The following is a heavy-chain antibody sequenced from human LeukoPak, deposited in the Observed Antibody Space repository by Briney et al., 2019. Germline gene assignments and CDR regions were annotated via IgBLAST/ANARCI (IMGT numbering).Heavy chain of an antibody. J-gene: IGHJ4*02. CDR3: AKVFGIAAAGTRGD. D-gene: IGHD6-13*01. V-gene: IGHV3-23*01. CDR2: ISGSGGST. CDR1: GFTFSSYS. Sequence: GGSLRLSCAASGFTFSSYSMNWVRQAPGKGLEWVSAISGSGGSTYYADSVKGRFTISRDNSKNTLYLQMNSLRAEDTAVYYCAKVFGIAAAGTRGDWGQGTLVTVSS.